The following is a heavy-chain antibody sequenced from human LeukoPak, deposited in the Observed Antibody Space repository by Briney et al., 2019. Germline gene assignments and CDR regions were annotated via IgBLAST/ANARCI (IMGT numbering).Heavy chain of an antibody. V-gene: IGHV1-69*02. J-gene: IGHJ4*02. CDR2: IIPILGIA. CDR3: ARYPGIAVAGYYFDY. CDR1: GGTFSSYT. Sequence: SVKVSCKASGGTFSSYTISWVRQAPGQGLEWMGRIIPILGIANYAQKFQGRVTITADKSTSTAYMELSSLRSEDTAVYYCARYPGIAVAGYYFDYWDQGTLVTVSS. D-gene: IGHD6-19*01.